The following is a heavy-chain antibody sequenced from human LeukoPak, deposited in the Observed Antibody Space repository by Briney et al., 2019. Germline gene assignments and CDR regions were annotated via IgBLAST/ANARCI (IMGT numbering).Heavy chain of an antibody. Sequence: SETLSLTCAVYGGSFSGYYWSWIRQPPGKGLEWIGEINHSGSTYYNPSLKSRVTISVDTSKNQFSLKLGSVTAADTAVYYCARGFRRVDYWGQGTLVTVSS. V-gene: IGHV4-34*01. J-gene: IGHJ4*02. CDR3: ARGFRRVDY. CDR2: INHSGST. CDR1: GGSFSGYY.